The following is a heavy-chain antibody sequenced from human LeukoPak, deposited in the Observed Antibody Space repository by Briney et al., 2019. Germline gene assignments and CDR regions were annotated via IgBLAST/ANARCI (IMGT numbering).Heavy chain of an antibody. CDR1: GGSISSSSYY. D-gene: IGHD1-26*01. Sequence: SETLSLTCTVSGGSISSSSYYWGWIRQPPGKGLEWIGSIYYSGSTYYNPSLKSRVTISVDTSKNQFSLKLSSVTAADTAVYYCASPSRSYLTSDYWGQGTLVTVSS. J-gene: IGHJ4*02. CDR3: ASPSRSYLTSDY. V-gene: IGHV4-39*01. CDR2: IYYSGST.